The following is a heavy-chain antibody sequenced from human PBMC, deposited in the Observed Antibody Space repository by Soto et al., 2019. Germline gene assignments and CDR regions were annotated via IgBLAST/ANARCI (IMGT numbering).Heavy chain of an antibody. CDR3: ARYLPFGSGTYFNYFDY. CDR1: GYIFSDYG. CDR2: ISVDNGNT. Sequence: QIHLVQSGAEVKMPGASVKVSCMASGYIFSDYGISWVRQAPGQGLVWMGWISVDNGNTNIAQKFQGRVSMTTDTSTSTAYMELRSLRSDDTAVYYCARYLPFGSGTYFNYFDYWGQGTLVTVSS. J-gene: IGHJ4*02. D-gene: IGHD3-10*01. V-gene: IGHV1-18*01.